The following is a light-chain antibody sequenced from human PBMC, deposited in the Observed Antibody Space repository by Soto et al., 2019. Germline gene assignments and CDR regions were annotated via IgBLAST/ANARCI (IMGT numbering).Light chain of an antibody. V-gene: IGKV1-5*03. Sequence: DIQMTQSPSTLSASVGDRVTITCRASQRISYLAWYQQKPGKAPKLLIYKASSLESGVPSRFSGSGSGTDFTLTISILQPDHFGTYYCKQYSTLWTFVQGTKVEIK. CDR3: KQYSTLWT. CDR2: KAS. J-gene: IGKJ1*01. CDR1: QRISY.